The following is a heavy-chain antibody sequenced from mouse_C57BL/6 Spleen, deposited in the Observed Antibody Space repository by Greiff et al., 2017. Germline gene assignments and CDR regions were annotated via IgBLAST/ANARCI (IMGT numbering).Heavy chain of an antibody. J-gene: IGHJ2*01. V-gene: IGHV14-2*01. CDR1: GFNIKDYY. CDR2: IDPEDGDT. D-gene: IGHD2-3*01. Sequence: VQLQQSGAELVKPGASVKLSCTASGFNIKDYYMHWVKQRTEQGLEWIGRIDPEDGDTKYAPKFQGKATITADTSSNTASLQLSSLTSEDTAVYYCARWELGYYRYYFDYWGQGTTLTVSS. CDR3: ARWELGYYRYYFDY.